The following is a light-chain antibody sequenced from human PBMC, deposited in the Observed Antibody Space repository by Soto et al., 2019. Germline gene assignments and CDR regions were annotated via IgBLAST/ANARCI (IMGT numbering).Light chain of an antibody. V-gene: IGLV1-44*01. J-gene: IGLJ1*01. CDR1: SSNIGSNT. CDR2: FNI. CDR3: AAWDDSLNGYV. Sequence: QSVLSQPPSASGTPGQRVTISCSGSSSNIGSNTVSWYQQFPGTAPKLLIYFNIQRPSGGPDRFSGSKSGTSASLAISGLQSEDEADYYCAAWDDSLNGYVFGTGTKVTVL.